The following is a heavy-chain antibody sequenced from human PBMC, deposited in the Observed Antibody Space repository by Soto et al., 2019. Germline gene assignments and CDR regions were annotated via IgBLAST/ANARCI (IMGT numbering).Heavy chain of an antibody. Sequence: PSETLSLTCAVYGGSVNGYYWNWIRQPPGKVLEWIGEINHTGGTHLNPSLKSRVTMSVATSKHQFSLRLSSVTAADTAIYYCATRITVFGLLIPPFDPWGQGTKVTVSS. V-gene: IGHV4-34*01. D-gene: IGHD3-3*01. CDR1: GGSVNGYY. CDR3: ATRITVFGLLIPPFDP. CDR2: INHTGGT. J-gene: IGHJ5*02.